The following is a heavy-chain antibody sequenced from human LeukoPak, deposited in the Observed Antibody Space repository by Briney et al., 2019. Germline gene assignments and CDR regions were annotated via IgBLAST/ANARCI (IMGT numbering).Heavy chain of an antibody. CDR1: GYSFTSYW. CDR3: ARHSHSHYVFWSVFLVY. J-gene: IGHJ4*02. D-gene: IGHD3-3*01. Sequence: GESLKISCKGSGYSFTSYWIGWVRQMPGKGLEWLGIIYPGDSDTRYSPSFQGQVTISADKSISTAYLQWSSLKASDTAMYYCARHSHSHYVFWSVFLVYWGQGPLVTVSS. V-gene: IGHV5-51*01. CDR2: IYPGDSDT.